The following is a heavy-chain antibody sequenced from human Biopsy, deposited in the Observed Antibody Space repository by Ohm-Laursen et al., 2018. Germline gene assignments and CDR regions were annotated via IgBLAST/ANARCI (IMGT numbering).Heavy chain of an antibody. Sequence: SLRLSCAASGFTVSDNHISWIRQAPGKGLQWVSLIYSDGNTYYADSVKGRFTISRDIPRNTLYLQMNSLRAEDTAVYYCAREPVGANYVDYWGQGTLVTVSS. CDR2: IYSDGNT. CDR1: GFTVSDNH. D-gene: IGHD1-26*01. CDR3: AREPVGANYVDY. J-gene: IGHJ4*02. V-gene: IGHV3-53*01.